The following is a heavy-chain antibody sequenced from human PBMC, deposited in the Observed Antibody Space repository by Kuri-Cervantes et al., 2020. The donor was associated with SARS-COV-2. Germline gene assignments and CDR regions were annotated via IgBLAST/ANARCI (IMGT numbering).Heavy chain of an antibody. CDR3: ARDQTVVPAYYYGMDV. CDR1: GFTFSDYY. CDR2: ISSSSSYT. D-gene: IGHD2-2*01. V-gene: IGHV3-11*05. Sequence: GESLKISCAASGFTFSDYYMSRIRQAPGKGLEWVSYISSSSSYTNYADSVKGRFTISRDNAKNSLYLQMNSLRAEDTAVYYCARDQTVVPAYYYGMDVWGQGTTVTVSS. J-gene: IGHJ6*02.